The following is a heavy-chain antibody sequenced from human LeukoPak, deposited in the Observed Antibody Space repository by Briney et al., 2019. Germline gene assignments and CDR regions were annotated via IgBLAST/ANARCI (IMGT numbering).Heavy chain of an antibody. Sequence: SGPGLVKPSQTLSLTCAISGDSVSSNSAAWNWIRQSPSRGLEWLGRTYYRSKWYNDYAVSVKSQITINPDTSKNQFSLQLNSVTPEDTAVHYCARSNPRYCSSTSCLRGAFDYWGQGTLVTVSS. J-gene: IGHJ4*02. CDR1: GDSVSSNSAA. CDR3: ARSNPRYCSSTSCLRGAFDY. CDR2: TYYRSKWYN. V-gene: IGHV6-1*01. D-gene: IGHD2-2*01.